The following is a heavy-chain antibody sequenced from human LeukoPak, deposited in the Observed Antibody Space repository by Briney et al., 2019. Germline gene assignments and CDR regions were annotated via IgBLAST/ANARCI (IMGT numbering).Heavy chain of an antibody. J-gene: IGHJ4*02. CDR3: ARGLDY. CDR1: GFTFSSYE. CDR2: ISRSGSTI. D-gene: IGHD4-11*01. Sequence: GGSLRLSCAASGFTFSSYEMNWVGQAPGKGLEWVSYISRSGSTIYYADSVKGRFTISRDNAKNSLYLQMNSLRAEDTAVYYCARGLDYWGQGTLVTVSS. V-gene: IGHV3-48*03.